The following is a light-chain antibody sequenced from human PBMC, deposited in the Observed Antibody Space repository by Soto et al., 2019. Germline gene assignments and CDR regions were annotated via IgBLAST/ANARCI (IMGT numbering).Light chain of an antibody. CDR3: GAGDSSLSGVV. CDR2: DNN. J-gene: IGLJ2*01. V-gene: IGLV1-51*01. CDR1: SSNIGNNY. Sequence: QSVLTQPPSVSAAPGQKLTSSCSGSSSNIGNNYVSWYQPLPGTAPKLLIYDNNKRPSGIPDRFSGSRSGTSASLGITGLQTGDEVGYYCGAGDSSLSGVVFGGATMLPVL.